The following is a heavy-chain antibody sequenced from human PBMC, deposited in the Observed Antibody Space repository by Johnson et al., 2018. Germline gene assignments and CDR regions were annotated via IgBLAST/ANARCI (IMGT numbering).Heavy chain of an antibody. CDR1: RFTFGDYA. CDR3: AREQVVATTPDYYYYGMDV. Sequence: VQLVESGGGLVQXGRSLRLSCAASRFTFGDYAMHWVRQAPGKGLAWVSGISWNRGNLGYAASGKGRFTISRDNSKNTLYLQMNSRRAEDTAVYYCAREQVVATTPDYYYYGMDVWGQGTTVTVSS. CDR2: ISWNRGNL. J-gene: IGHJ6*02. V-gene: IGHV3-9*01. D-gene: IGHD5-12*01.